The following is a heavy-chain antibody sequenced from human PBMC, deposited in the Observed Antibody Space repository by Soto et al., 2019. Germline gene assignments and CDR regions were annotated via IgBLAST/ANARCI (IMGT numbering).Heavy chain of an antibody. CDR2: IIPIFGTA. D-gene: IGHD2-21*02. J-gene: IGHJ4*02. CDR3: ARVGERAYCGGDCYSGGLYFDY. Sequence: SVKVSCKASGGTFSSYAISWVRQAPGQGLEWMGGIIPIFGTANYAQKFQGRVTITADKSTSTAYMELSSLRSEDTAVYYCARVGERAYCGGDCYSGGLYFDYWGQGTLVTVSS. V-gene: IGHV1-69*06. CDR1: GGTFSSYA.